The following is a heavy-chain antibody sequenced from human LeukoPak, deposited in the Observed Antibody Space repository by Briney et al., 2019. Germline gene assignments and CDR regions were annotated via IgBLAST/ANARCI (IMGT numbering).Heavy chain of an antibody. CDR1: GFTFSNYE. J-gene: IGHJ4*02. CDR3: ARGSIEGGGDY. D-gene: IGHD3-10*01. CDR2: INPDGSGN. V-gene: IGHV3-7*01. Sequence: GGSLRLSCAASGFTFSNYEMNWVRQAPGKGLEWVAIINPDGSGNSYASSVKGRFTISRDNAKNALFLQMNSLRAEDAAMYYCARGSIEGGGDYWGQGTLVTVSS.